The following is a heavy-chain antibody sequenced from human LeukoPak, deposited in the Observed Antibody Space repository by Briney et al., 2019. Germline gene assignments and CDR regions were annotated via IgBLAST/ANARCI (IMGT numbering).Heavy chain of an antibody. Sequence: ASVKVSCKASGYTFTSYYMHWVRQAPGQGLEWMGIINPSGGSTSYAQKFQGRVTMTRDTSTSTVYMELGSLRSEDTAVYYCASGPTTPDAFDIWGQGTMVTVSS. J-gene: IGHJ3*02. D-gene: IGHD1-1*01. V-gene: IGHV1-46*01. CDR2: INPSGGST. CDR1: GYTFTSYY. CDR3: ASGPTTPDAFDI.